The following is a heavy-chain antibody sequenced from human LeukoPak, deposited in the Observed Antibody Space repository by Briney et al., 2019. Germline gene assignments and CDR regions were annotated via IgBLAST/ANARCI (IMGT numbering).Heavy chain of an antibody. CDR3: AKYGSGTYYYYYYYMDV. V-gene: IGHV3-23*01. CDR2: IDTSGGST. Sequence: GGSLRLSCAASGFTFSNSAMTWVRQAPGKGLEWVSAIDTSGGSTYYADSVNGRFTISRDNSKNMLFLQMNSLRAGDTAVYYCAKYGSGTYYYYYYYMDVWGKGTTVTVSS. CDR1: GFTFSNSA. D-gene: IGHD3-10*01. J-gene: IGHJ6*03.